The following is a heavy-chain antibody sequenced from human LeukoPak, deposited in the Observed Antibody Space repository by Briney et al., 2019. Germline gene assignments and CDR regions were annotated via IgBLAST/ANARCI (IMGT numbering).Heavy chain of an antibody. J-gene: IGHJ6*03. D-gene: IGHD2-2*01. CDR3: ARLSKTVVPAAPPYYYYYMDV. CDR2: INHSGST. Sequence: SETLSLTCAVYGGSFSGYYWHWIRQPPGKGLEWIGEINHSGSTSYNPSLKSRVTISVDTSKSQFSLKLSSVTAADTAVYYCARLSKTVVPAAPPYYYYYMDVWGKGTTATVSS. V-gene: IGHV4-34*01. CDR1: GGSFSGYY.